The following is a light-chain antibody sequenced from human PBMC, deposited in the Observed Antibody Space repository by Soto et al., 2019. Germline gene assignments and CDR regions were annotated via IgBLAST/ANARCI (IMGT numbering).Light chain of an antibody. CDR3: QQCNTFWT. CDR1: QTISTW. Sequence: DIQMTQSPSTLSASVGDRVTITCRASQTISTWLAWYQQKPGKAPKLLIYDVSTLESGVPSRFSGSGSGTEFTLTISSLQPDDSATYYCQQCNTFWTCGQGTKVDNK. J-gene: IGKJ1*01. V-gene: IGKV1-5*01. CDR2: DVS.